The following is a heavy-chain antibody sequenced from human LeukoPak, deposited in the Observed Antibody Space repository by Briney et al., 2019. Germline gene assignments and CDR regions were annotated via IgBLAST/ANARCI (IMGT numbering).Heavy chain of an antibody. CDR3: ATRDDEKRFDP. D-gene: IGHD1-1*01. CDR2: IWYDGSNK. CDR1: GFTFSSHG. J-gene: IGHJ5*02. Sequence: GGSLRLSCAASGFTFSSHGMHWVRQAPGKGLEWVAVIWYDGSNKYYADSVKGRFTISRDNSKNMLYLQMNSLRVEDTAIYYCATRDDEKRFDPWGQGTLVTVSS. V-gene: IGHV3-33*01.